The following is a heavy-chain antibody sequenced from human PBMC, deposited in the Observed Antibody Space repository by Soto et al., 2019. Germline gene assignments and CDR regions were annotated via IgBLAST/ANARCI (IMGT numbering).Heavy chain of an antibody. V-gene: IGHV4-34*01. CDR3: ARRIGYSYGYDFDY. Sequence: SETLSLTCAVYGGPFSGYYWSWIRQPPGKGLEWIGEINHSGSTNYNPSLKSRVTISVDTSKNQFSLKLSSVTAADTAVYYCARRIGYSYGYDFDYWGQGTLVTVSS. CDR2: INHSGST. CDR1: GGPFSGYY. J-gene: IGHJ4*02. D-gene: IGHD5-18*01.